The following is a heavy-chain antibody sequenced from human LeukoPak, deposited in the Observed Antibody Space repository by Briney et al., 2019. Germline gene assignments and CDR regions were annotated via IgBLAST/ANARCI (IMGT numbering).Heavy chain of an antibody. CDR1: GFSFSNYA. J-gene: IGHJ4*02. D-gene: IGHD6-13*01. CDR3: AKDPGYRGV. V-gene: IGHV3-23*01. CDR2: ISGCGGST. Sequence: GGSLRLSCAASGFSFSNYAMTWVRQAPGKGLEWVSAISGCGGSTYYADSVKGRFTISRDNSKNTLYLQMNSLRAEDTAVYYCAKDPGYRGVGGQGTLVTVSS.